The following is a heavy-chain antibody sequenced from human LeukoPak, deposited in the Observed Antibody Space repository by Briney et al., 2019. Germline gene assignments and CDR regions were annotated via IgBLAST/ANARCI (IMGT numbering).Heavy chain of an antibody. D-gene: IGHD7-27*01. CDR1: GYSFTDHY. CDR3: ARLTGNREFDY. Sequence: ASVTVSCKASGYSFTDHYMHWVRQAPGQGLEWMGWININSGGTRFPRKFQGRVTMTRDTSVSTAYMELSRLRSDDTAVYYCARLTGNREFDYWGQGAPVTVSS. CDR2: ININSGGT. J-gene: IGHJ4*02. V-gene: IGHV1-2*02.